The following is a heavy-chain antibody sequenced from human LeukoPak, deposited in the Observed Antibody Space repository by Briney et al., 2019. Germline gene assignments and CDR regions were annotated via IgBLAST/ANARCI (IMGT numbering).Heavy chain of an antibody. CDR2: IDDSGTT. V-gene: IGHV4-39*07. J-gene: IGHJ6*03. D-gene: IGHD3-10*01. CDR1: GGSISARSYN. CDR3: ARGSSYMDV. Sequence: SETLSLTCSVSGGSISARSYNWGWIRQPPGQGLEWIGNIDDSGTTHYFPSLRSRVTISRDTPNNQFSLELSSVTAADTAVYYCARGSSYMDVWGKGTAVTVSS.